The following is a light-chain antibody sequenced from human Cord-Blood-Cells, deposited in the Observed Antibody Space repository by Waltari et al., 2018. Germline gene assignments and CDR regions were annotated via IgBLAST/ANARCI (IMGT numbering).Light chain of an antibody. CDR2: EVS. J-gene: IGKJ4*01. Sequence: DIVMTPTPLSLSVKPGQQAATHCNSSQSLLHSDGKTYLYWHQQKPGQSPQLLIYEVSSRFSGLPDRFSGGGSGTDFTLNISRVEDEVVGVYYCMRRIRLQVTFGRGTRVEIK. CDR3: MRRIRLQVT. V-gene: IGKV2-29*02. CDR1: QSLLHSDGKTY.